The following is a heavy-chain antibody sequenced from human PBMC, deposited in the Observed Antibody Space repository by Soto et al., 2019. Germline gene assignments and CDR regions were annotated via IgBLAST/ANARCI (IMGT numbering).Heavy chain of an antibody. CDR1: GFSFSDYY. CDR3: ARGVQHLHGMDV. CDR2: ISSSGSTI. V-gene: IGHV3-11*01. D-gene: IGHD6-13*01. Sequence: QVQLVESGGGLVKPGGSLRLSCAASGFSFSDYYMSWLRQAPGKGLAWVSYISSSGSTIYYADAVKGRFSISRDNAKYSLYLQMNSLRDEDTAVYYCARGVQHLHGMDVWGQGTTVTVSS. J-gene: IGHJ6*02.